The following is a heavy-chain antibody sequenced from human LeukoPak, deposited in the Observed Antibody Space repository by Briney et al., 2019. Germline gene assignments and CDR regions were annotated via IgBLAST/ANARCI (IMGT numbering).Heavy chain of an antibody. J-gene: IGHJ5*02. V-gene: IGHV3-43D*03. D-gene: IGHD1-7*01. CDR3: ARGLNWKYGWIDP. CDR1: GFTFDDYA. CDR2: ISWDGGST. Sequence: SGGSLRLSCAASGFTFDDYAMHWVRQAPGKGLEWVSLISWDGGSTYYADSVKGRFTISRDNAKNSLYLQMNSLRAEDTTVYYCARGLNWKYGWIDPWGQGTLVTVSS.